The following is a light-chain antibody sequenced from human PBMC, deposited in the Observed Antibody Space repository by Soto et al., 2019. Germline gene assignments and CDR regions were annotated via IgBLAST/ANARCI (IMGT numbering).Light chain of an antibody. CDR3: QQSYSTLWT. J-gene: IGKJ1*01. Sequence: DLQMTQSPSSLSASVGDRVTITCRASQSISSYLNWYQQKPGKAPKLLMYAASSLQSGVPSRFSGSGSGTDFTLTISSLQPEDFATYYCQQSYSTLWTFGQGTRVEFK. CDR2: AAS. CDR1: QSISSY. V-gene: IGKV1-39*01.